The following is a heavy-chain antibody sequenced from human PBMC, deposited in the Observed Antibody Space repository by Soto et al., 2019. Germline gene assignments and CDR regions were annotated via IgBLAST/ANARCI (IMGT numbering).Heavy chain of an antibody. CDR3: AIPYYYDSDYYYGMDV. CDR1: GFTFSSYG. Sequence: PGGSLRLSCAASGFTFSSYGMHWVRQAPGKGLEWVAVISYDGSNKYYADSVKGRFTISRDNSKNTLYLQMNSLRAEDTAVYYCAIPYYYDSDYYYGMDVWGQGTTVTVSS. D-gene: IGHD3-22*01. J-gene: IGHJ6*02. CDR2: ISYDGSNK. V-gene: IGHV3-30*03.